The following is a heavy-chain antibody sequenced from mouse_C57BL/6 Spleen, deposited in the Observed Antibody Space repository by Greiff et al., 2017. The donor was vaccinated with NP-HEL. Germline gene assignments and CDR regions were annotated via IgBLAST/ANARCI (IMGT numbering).Heavy chain of an antibody. J-gene: IGHJ4*01. V-gene: IGHV5-16*01. D-gene: IGHD2-3*01. CDR3: ARGDDGYYLYAMDY. Sequence: EVKVVESEGGLVQPGSSMKLSCTASGFTFSDYYMAWVRQVPEKGLEWVANINYDGSSTYYLDSLKSRFIISRDNAKNILYLQMSSLKSEDTATYYCARGDDGYYLYAMDYWGQGTSVTVSS. CDR1: GFTFSDYY. CDR2: INYDGSST.